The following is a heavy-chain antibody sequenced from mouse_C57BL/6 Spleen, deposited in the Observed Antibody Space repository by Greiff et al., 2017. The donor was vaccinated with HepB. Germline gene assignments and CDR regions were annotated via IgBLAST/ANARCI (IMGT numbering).Heavy chain of an antibody. CDR1: GYTFTSYW. CDR3: ARNWGPYGSSPFAY. J-gene: IGHJ3*01. V-gene: IGHV1-55*01. D-gene: IGHD1-1*01. CDR2: IYPGSGST. Sequence: VQLQQPGAELVKPGASVKMSCKASGYTFTSYWITWVKQRPGQGLEWIGDIYPGSGSTNYNEKFKSKATLTVDTSSSTAYMQLSSLTSEDSAVYYCARNWGPYGSSPFAYWGQGTLVTVSA.